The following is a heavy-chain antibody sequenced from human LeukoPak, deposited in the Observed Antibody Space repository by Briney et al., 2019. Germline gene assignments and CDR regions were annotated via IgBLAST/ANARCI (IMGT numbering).Heavy chain of an antibody. CDR3: ARLRTSNWKDAFDI. D-gene: IGHD1-1*01. CDR2: IYPGDSDS. CDR1: GYTFSNYW. Sequence: GDSLKISCQGSGYTFSNYWIGWVRQMPGEGLEWMGIIYPGDSDSKYSPSVQGQVIISADKSISTTYLQWSSLKASDTAMYYCARLRTSNWKDAFDIWGLGTLVTVS. J-gene: IGHJ3*02. V-gene: IGHV5-51*01.